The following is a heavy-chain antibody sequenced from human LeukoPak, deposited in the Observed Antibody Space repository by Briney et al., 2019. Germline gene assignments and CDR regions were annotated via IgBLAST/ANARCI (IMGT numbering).Heavy chain of an antibody. CDR3: ARVDDGVRGVITTPDY. V-gene: IGHV3-21*01. CDR2: ISSTSSYI. CDR1: GFIFNSHS. J-gene: IGHJ4*02. D-gene: IGHD3-10*01. Sequence: GGSLRLSCAASGFIFNSHSMNWVRQAPGKGLEWVSSISSTSSYIYYADSVKSRFTISRDNAKNSLYLQMNSLRAEDTAVYYCARVDDGVRGVITTPDYWGQGTLVTVSS.